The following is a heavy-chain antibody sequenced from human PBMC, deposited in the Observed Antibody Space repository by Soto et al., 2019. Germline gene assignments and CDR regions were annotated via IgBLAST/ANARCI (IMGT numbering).Heavy chain of an antibody. CDR3: ARDRGHRRRITIFGVVGYGMDV. J-gene: IGHJ6*02. D-gene: IGHD3-3*01. CDR1: GYTFTSYG. CDR2: ISAYNGNT. V-gene: IGHV1-18*04. Sequence: ASVKVSCKASGYTFTSYGISWVRQAPGQGLEWMGWISAYNGNTNYAQKLQGRVTMTTDTSTSTAYMELRSLRSDDTAVYYCARDRGHRRRITIFGVVGYGMDVWGQGTTVTVSS.